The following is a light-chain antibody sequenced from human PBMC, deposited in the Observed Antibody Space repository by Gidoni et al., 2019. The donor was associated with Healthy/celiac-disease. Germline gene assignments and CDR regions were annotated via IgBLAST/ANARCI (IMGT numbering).Light chain of an antibody. V-gene: IGLV2-14*01. Sequence: QSALTQPASVSGSPGQSITISCTGTSSAVGGYNYVSWYQQPPGKAPKRMIYDVSNRPSGVSNRFSGSKSGNTASLTISGLQAEDEADYYCSAYTSSSTIVVFGGGTKLTVL. CDR2: DVS. CDR3: SAYTSSSTIVV. J-gene: IGLJ2*01. CDR1: SSAVGGYNY.